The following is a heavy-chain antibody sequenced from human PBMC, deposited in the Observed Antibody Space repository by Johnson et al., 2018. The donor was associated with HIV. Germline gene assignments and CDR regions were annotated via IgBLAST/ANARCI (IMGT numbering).Heavy chain of an antibody. CDR3: AKAVTGEGAFDI. CDR2: ISGSGGST. Sequence: VQLVESGGGLVQPGGSLRLSCVASAFTFSSYDMHWVRQATGKGLEWVSAISGSGGSTYYADSVKGRFTISRDNSKNTLYLQMNSLRAEDTAVYYCAKAVTGEGAFDIWGQGTMVTVSS. V-gene: IGHV3-23*04. CDR1: AFTFSSYD. J-gene: IGHJ3*02. D-gene: IGHD7-27*01.